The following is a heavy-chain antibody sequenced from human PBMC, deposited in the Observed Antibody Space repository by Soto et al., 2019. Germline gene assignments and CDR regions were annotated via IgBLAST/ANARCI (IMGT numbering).Heavy chain of an antibody. V-gene: IGHV2-5*02. CDR2: IYWDDDK. D-gene: IGHD3-22*01. CDR1: GFSLSTSGVG. Sequence: QITLKESGPTLVKPTQTLTLTCTFSGFSLSTSGVGVGWIRQPPGKALEWLALIYWDDDKRYSPSLKSRLTITKDTSKNQVVLTMTNMDPVDTATYYCAHSLMIVVVTSWYFDYWGQGTLVTVSS. CDR3: AHSLMIVVVTSWYFDY. J-gene: IGHJ4*02.